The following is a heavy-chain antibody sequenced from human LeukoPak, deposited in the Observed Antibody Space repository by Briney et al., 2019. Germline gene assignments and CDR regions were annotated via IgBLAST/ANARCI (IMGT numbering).Heavy chain of an antibody. V-gene: IGHV3-48*04. CDR3: AELGITMIGGV. J-gene: IGHJ6*04. CDR1: GFTFSTYW. CDR2: ISSSGSTI. Sequence: GGSLRLSRAASGFTFSTYWMHWVRQAPGKGLEWVSYISSSGSTIYYADSVKGRFTISRDNAKNSLYLQMNSLRAEDTAVYYCAELGITMIGGVWGKGTTVTISS. D-gene: IGHD3-10*02.